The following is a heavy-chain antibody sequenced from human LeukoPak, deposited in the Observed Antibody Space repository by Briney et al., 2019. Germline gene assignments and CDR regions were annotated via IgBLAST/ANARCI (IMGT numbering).Heavy chain of an antibody. V-gene: IGHV1-2*02. CDR3: ARLVGYDILTGYLGGDY. J-gene: IGHJ4*02. D-gene: IGHD3-9*01. CDR1: GYTFTDYY. Sequence: VASVKVSCKASGYTFTDYYMHWVRQAPGQGLEWMGWINPNSGGTNYAQKFQGRVTMTRDTSISTAYMELSRLRSDDTAVYYCARLVGYDILTGYLGGDYWGQGTLVTVSS. CDR2: INPNSGGT.